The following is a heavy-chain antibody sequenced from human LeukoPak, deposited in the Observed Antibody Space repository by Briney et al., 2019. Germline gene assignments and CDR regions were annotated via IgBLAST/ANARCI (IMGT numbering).Heavy chain of an antibody. J-gene: IGHJ5*02. CDR1: GFTFSSYG. V-gene: IGHV3-33*01. Sequence: PGRSLRLSCAASGFTFSSYGMHWVRQAPGKGLEWVAVICYDGSNKYYADSVKGRFTISRDNSKNTLYLQMNSLRTEDTAVYFCAREDYDYVWGGVIVSNRVVWFDPWGQGTLVTVSS. CDR2: ICYDGSNK. CDR3: AREDYDYVWGGVIVSNRVVWFDP. D-gene: IGHD3-16*02.